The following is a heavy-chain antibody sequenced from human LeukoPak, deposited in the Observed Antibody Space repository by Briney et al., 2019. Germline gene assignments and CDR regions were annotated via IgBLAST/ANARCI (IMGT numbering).Heavy chain of an antibody. Sequence: GGSLRLSCVVSGFTFSTYWMHWVRQAPGKGLVWVSRINGGGRETTYGDSVKGRFTISRDNAKNTLFLQMNSLRAEDTAAFYCASGGPGAYFDYWGQGTLVTVSS. D-gene: IGHD1-14*01. J-gene: IGHJ4*02. CDR3: ASGGPGAYFDY. CDR2: INGGGRET. CDR1: GFTFSTYW. V-gene: IGHV3-74*01.